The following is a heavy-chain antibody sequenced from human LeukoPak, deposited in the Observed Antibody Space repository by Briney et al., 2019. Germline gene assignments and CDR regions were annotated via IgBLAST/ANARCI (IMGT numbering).Heavy chain of an antibody. V-gene: IGHV3-23*01. CDR2: ISASGGTT. CDR1: GFTFSSYA. D-gene: IGHD3-22*01. Sequence: GSLRLSCAAPGFTFSSYAMSWVRQAPGKGLEWISAISASGGTTYYADSVKGRFTISRDNSKNTLYLQMNSLRAEDTAVYYCAGTYFYDSGGYYYWGQGTLVTVSS. J-gene: IGHJ4*02. CDR3: AGTYFYDSGGYYY.